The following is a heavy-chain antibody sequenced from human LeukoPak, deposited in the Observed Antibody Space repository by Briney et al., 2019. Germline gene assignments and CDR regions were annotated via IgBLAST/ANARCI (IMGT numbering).Heavy chain of an antibody. J-gene: IGHJ6*03. D-gene: IGHD2-2*01. Sequence: GGSLRLSCAASGFTFDDYAMHWVHQPPGKGLEWVSLLTWDGGTAYYAGSVKGRFTISRDSSKNSLYLQMNSLRPEDTALYYCARSQPNYYYFMDVWGTGTTVTVSS. CDR3: ARSQPNYYYFMDV. V-gene: IGHV3-43D*03. CDR1: GFTFDDYA. CDR2: LTWDGGTA.